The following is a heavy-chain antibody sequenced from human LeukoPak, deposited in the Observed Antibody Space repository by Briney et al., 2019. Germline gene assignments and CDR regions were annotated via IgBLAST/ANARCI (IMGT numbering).Heavy chain of an antibody. V-gene: IGHV3-21*01. CDR3: AKGMGGSCYSPPDY. J-gene: IGHJ4*02. CDR2: ISSSSSYI. Sequence: PGGSLRLSCAASGFTFSSYSMNWVRQAPGKGLEWVSSISSSSSYIYYADSVKGRFTISRDNAKNSLYLQMNSLRAEDTAVYYCAKGMGGSCYSPPDYWGQGTLVTVSS. D-gene: IGHD2-15*01. CDR1: GFTFSSYS.